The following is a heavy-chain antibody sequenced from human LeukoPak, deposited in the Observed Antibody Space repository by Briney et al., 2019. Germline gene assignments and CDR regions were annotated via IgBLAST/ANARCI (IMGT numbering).Heavy chain of an antibody. J-gene: IGHJ5*02. D-gene: IGHD6-6*01. CDR3: ARHSSSSRGWFDP. CDR1: GGSINSYY. Sequence: PSETLSLTCTVSGGSINSYYWSWIRQPPGKGLEWIGYIYYSGSTNYNSSLKSRVTISVDTSKNQFSLKLSSVTAADTAVYYCARHSSSSRGWFDPWGQGTLVTASS. CDR2: IYYSGST. V-gene: IGHV4-59*08.